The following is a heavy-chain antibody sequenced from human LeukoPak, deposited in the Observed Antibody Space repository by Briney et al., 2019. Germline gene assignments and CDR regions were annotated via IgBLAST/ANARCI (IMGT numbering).Heavy chain of an antibody. CDR3: ARRYSSSWYCDY. CDR1: GGSISSSSYY. CDR2: IYYSGST. Sequence: SETLSLTCTVSGGSISSSSYYWGWIRQPPGKGLEWIGSIYYSGSTYYNPSLKSRVTISVDTSKNQFSLKVSSVTAPDTAVYYCARRYSSSWYCDYWGQGTLVTVSS. J-gene: IGHJ4*02. D-gene: IGHD6-13*01. V-gene: IGHV4-39*01.